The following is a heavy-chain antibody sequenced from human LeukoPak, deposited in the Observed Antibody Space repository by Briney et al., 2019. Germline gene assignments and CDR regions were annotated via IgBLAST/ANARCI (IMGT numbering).Heavy chain of an antibody. CDR1: GYTFTSYA. D-gene: IGHD3-3*01. V-gene: IGHV1-3*01. Sequence: ASVKVSCKASGYTFTSYAMHWVRQAPGQRLEWMGWINAGNGNTKYSQKFQGRVTITRDTSASTAYMELSSLRSEDTAVYYCARDHMYYDFWSGYSSDGMDVWGQGTTVTVSS. J-gene: IGHJ6*02. CDR2: INAGNGNT. CDR3: ARDHMYYDFWSGYSSDGMDV.